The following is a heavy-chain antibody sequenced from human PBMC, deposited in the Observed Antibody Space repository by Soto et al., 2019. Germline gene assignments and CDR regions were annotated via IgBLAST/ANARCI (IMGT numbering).Heavy chain of an antibody. CDR3: AAVGRVVGATTRIDY. V-gene: IGHV1-58*01. D-gene: IGHD1-26*01. CDR2: IVVGSGNT. Sequence: QMQLVQSGPEVKKPGTSVKVSCKASGFTFTSSAVQWVRQARGQRLEWIGWIVVGSGNTNYAQKFQERVTITRDMSTRTAYMELSSLRSEDTAVYYCAAVGRVVGATTRIDYWGQGTLVTVSS. J-gene: IGHJ4*02. CDR1: GFTFTSSA.